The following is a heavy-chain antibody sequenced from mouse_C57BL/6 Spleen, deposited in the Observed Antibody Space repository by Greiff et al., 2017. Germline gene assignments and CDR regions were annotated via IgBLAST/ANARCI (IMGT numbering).Heavy chain of an antibody. CDR1: GFTFSSYA. D-gene: IGHD3-1*01. CDR3: TRDRGGRGNFDY. V-gene: IGHV5-9-1*02. CDR2: ISSGGDYI. Sequence: EVKLMESGEGLVKPGGSLKLSCAASGFTFSSYAMSWVRQTPEKRLEWVAYISSGGDYIYYADTVKGRFTISRDNARNTLYLQMSSLKSEDTAMYYCTRDRGGRGNFDYWGQGTTLTVSS. J-gene: IGHJ2*01.